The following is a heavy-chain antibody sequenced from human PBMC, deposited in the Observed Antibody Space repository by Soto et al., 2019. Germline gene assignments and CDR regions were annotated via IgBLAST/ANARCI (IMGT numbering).Heavy chain of an antibody. V-gene: IGHV3-30-3*01. CDR3: ARDKSPYSSGWHNRHFDY. D-gene: IGHD6-19*01. Sequence: QVQLVESGGGVVQPGRSLRLSCAASGFNFSTYAMRWVRQAPGKGLEWVAVISYDGSNKYYADSVKGRFTISRDNSKNTLYLQMNSLRAEDTAVYYCARDKSPYSSGWHNRHFDYWGQGTLVTVSS. J-gene: IGHJ4*02. CDR1: GFNFSTYA. CDR2: ISYDGSNK.